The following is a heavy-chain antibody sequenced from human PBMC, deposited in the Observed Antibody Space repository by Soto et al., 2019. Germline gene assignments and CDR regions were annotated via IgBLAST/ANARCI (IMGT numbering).Heavy chain of an antibody. CDR2: ISGSGQTT. J-gene: IGHJ4*02. V-gene: IGHV3-23*01. Sequence: GGPLRLSCPASGFTFSSYSLSWLRQAPEKGLEWVSGISGSGQTTHYRDTVKGRFTISRDNFRNTQNLQVNSLRADDTAVYFCAKSRGDSWTTYFFDYWGQGALVTVSS. CDR3: AKSRGDSWTTYFFDY. CDR1: GFTFSSYS. D-gene: IGHD4-4*01.